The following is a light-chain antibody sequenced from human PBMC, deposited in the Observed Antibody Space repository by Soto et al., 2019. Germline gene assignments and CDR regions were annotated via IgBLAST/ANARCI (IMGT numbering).Light chain of an antibody. Sequence: EIVMTPSPATQSVSPGERATLSCRASQSVSSNLAWYQQKPGQAPRLLIYGASARGTGIPARFSGSGSGTEFILTISSVHPADFYCEYWQQYIDWPRLTVGGGTDVDI. J-gene: IGKJ4*01. CDR2: GAS. V-gene: IGKV3-15*01. CDR1: QSVSSN. CDR3: QQYIDWPRLT.